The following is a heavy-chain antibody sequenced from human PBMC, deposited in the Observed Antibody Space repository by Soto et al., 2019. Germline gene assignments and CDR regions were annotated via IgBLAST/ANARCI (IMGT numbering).Heavy chain of an antibody. V-gene: IGHV1-18*01. CDR2: ISAYNGNT. CDR1: GYTFTNFG. D-gene: IGHD6-19*01. CDR3: ARDPLGAVAIDY. Sequence: GPSVKVSCKASGYTFTNFGISWVRQAPGQGLEWMGWISAYNGNTNYAQNFQGRVTMTTDTSTSTAYMELRSLRSDDTAVYYCARDPLGAVAIDYWGQGTLVTVSS. J-gene: IGHJ4*02.